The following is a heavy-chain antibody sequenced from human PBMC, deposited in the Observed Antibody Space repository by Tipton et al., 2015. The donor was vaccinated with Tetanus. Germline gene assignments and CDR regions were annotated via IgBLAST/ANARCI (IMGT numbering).Heavy chain of an antibody. Sequence: TLSLTCAVYGGSFSNYYWSWIRQPPGKGLEWIGEVHPSGSTSYNPSLESRVTISIDTSKNQFSLKLTSLTAADTSVYYCAPFSSTWGAFDIWGQGTMVTVSS. J-gene: IGHJ3*02. CDR1: GGSFSNYY. D-gene: IGHD6-13*01. CDR3: APFSSTWGAFDI. CDR2: VHPSGST. V-gene: IGHV4-34*01.